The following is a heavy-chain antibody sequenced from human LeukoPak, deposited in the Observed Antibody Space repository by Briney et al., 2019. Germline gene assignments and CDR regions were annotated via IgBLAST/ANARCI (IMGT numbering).Heavy chain of an antibody. CDR2: ISAYNGNT. J-gene: IGHJ4*02. CDR1: GYTFTSYG. CDR3: ASVGYDSSGYYFDY. D-gene: IGHD3-22*01. Sequence: GASVKVSCKASGYTFTSYGISWVRQAPGQGLEWMGWISAYNGNTNYAQKLQGRVTMTTDTSTSTVYMELSSLRSEDTAVYYCASVGYDSSGYYFDYWGQGTLVTVSS. V-gene: IGHV1-18*01.